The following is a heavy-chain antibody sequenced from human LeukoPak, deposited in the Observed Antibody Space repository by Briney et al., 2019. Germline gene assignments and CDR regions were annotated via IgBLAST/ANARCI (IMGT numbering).Heavy chain of an antibody. CDR1: GFTFSSYG. CDR3: ANLGPSSGALERESGEFDY. D-gene: IGHD3-10*01. CDR2: ISYDGSNK. Sequence: GGSPRLSCAASGFTFSSYGMHWVRQTPGKGLEWVAVISYDGSNKYYADSVKGRFTISRDNSKNTLYLQMNSLRAEDTAVYYCANLGPSSGALERESGEFDYWGQGTLVTVSS. V-gene: IGHV3-30*18. J-gene: IGHJ4*02.